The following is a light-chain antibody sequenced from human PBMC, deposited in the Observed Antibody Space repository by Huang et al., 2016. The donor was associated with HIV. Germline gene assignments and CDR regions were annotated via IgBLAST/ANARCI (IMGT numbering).Light chain of an antibody. CDR1: QSVGNY. V-gene: IGKV3-11*01. CDR2: DTS. CDR3: QQRSSGVT. J-gene: IGKJ4*01. Sequence: IVLTQSPATLSWYPGERVTLSCRASQSVGNYIAWYQQHPGQSPKLIIYDTSTRAPGTPVRFSGSGSGTDFTLTISSLESEDFAVYYCQQRSSGVTFGGGTKV.